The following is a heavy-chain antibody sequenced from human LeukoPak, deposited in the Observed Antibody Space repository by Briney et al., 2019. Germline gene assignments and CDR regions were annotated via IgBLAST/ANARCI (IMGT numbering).Heavy chain of an antibody. CDR1: GFTFSSYW. J-gene: IGHJ4*02. CDR2: IKPDGGEK. CDR3: ARGAGHQS. V-gene: IGHV3-7*03. Sequence: PGGSLRLSCEASGFTFSSYWMSWVRQAPGKGLEWVANIKPDGGEKNYVDSVKGRFTISRNNVKNSLYLQMNTLRAEDTAVYYCARGAGHQSWGQGTLVTVSS.